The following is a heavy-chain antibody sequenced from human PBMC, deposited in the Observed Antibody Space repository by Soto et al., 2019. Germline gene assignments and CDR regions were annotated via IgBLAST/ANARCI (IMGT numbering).Heavy chain of an antibody. D-gene: IGHD2-15*01. CDR1: GGSISSGGYY. J-gene: IGHJ5*02. CDR2: IYYGGST. V-gene: IGHV4-31*03. Sequence: PSETLSLTCTVSGGSISSGGYYWSWIRQRPGKGPEWIGYIYYGGSTYYNPSLKSRVTMSVDTSKNQFSLKLSSVTAADTAVYYCARDNGCSGGSCYWFAPWGQGTLVTVSS. CDR3: ARDNGCSGGSCYWFAP.